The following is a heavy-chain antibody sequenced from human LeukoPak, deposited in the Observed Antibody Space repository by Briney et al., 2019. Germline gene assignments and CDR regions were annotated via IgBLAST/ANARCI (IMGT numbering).Heavy chain of an antibody. V-gene: IGHV3-7*01. D-gene: IGHD2-2*01. CDR1: GFTFSSYW. Sequence: GGSLRLSCAASGFTFSSYWMSWVRQAPGKGLEWVANIKQDGSEKYYVDSVKGRFTISRDNAKNSLYLQMNSPRAEDTAVYYCARIRPHCSSTSCYVHYYYYMDVWGKGTTVTVSS. J-gene: IGHJ6*03. CDR2: IKQDGSEK. CDR3: ARIRPHCSSTSCYVHYYYYMDV.